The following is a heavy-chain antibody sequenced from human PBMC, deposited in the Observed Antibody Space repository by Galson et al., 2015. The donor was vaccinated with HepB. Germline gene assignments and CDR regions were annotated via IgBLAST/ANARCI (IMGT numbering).Heavy chain of an antibody. J-gene: IGHJ4*02. Sequence: SLRLSCAASGFTFSSYWMSWVRQAPGKGLEWVANIKQDGSEKYYVDSVKGRFTISRDNAKNSLYLQMNSLRAEDTAVYYCARGRSPARGWYYFDYWGQGTLVTVSS. CDR1: GFTFSSYW. V-gene: IGHV3-7*03. CDR2: IKQDGSEK. D-gene: IGHD6-19*01. CDR3: ARGRSPARGWYYFDY.